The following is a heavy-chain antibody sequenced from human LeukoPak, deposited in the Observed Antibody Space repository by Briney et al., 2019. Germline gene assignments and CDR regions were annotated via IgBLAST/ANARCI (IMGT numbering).Heavy chain of an antibody. J-gene: IGHJ6*03. D-gene: IGHD5-12*01. CDR1: GYTFTSYG. Sequence: ASVKVSCKASGYTFTSYGISWVRQAPGQGLEWMGWISAYNGNTNYAQKLQGRVTMTTDTSTSTAYMELRSLRSDDTAVYYCAREQPPHQVGTPLDYYYMDVWGKGTTVTVSS. CDR3: AREQPPHQVGTPLDYYYMDV. CDR2: ISAYNGNT. V-gene: IGHV1-18*01.